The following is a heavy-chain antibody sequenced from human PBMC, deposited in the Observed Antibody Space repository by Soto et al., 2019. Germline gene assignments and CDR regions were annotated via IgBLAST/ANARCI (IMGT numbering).Heavy chain of an antibody. CDR2: ISGSGGST. J-gene: IGHJ5*02. D-gene: IGHD2-15*01. Sequence: GSLRLSCAASGFTFSSYAMSWVRQAPGKGLEWVSAISGSGGSTYYADSVKGRFTISRDNSKNTLYLQMNSLRAEDTAVYYCATGPTLGYCSGGSCYQLAWGQGTLVTVSS. CDR1: GFTFSSYA. CDR3: ATGPTLGYCSGGSCYQLA. V-gene: IGHV3-23*01.